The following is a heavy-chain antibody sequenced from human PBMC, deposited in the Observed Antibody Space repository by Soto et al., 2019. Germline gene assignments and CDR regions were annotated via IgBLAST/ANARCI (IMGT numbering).Heavy chain of an antibody. D-gene: IGHD3-10*01. CDR1: GFTFSSYW. CDR2: INQDGSEK. Sequence: EVYLVESGGGLVQPGASLRLSCAASGFTFSSYWMTWVRQAPGKGLEWVANINQDGSEKYYVDSVRGRFSISRDNAKNSLYLQMSSLRAEDTAVYYCAKDLTYYGSAPGSDYNPISNAYWGQGTLVTVSS. CDR3: AKDLTYYGSAPGSDYNPISNAY. V-gene: IGHV3-7*01. J-gene: IGHJ4*02.